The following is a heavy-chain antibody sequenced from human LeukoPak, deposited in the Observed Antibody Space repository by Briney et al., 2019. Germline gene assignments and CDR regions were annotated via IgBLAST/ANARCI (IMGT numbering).Heavy chain of an antibody. D-gene: IGHD3-22*01. CDR3: ARGGRITMIVVVISPYEY. Sequence: SVKVSCKASGGTFSSYAISWVRQAPGQGLEWMGRIIPILGIANYAQKFQGRVTITADKSTSTAYMELSSLRSEDTAVYYCARGGRITMIVVVISPYEYWGQGTLVTVSS. CDR1: GGTFSSYA. J-gene: IGHJ4*02. CDR2: IIPILGIA. V-gene: IGHV1-69*04.